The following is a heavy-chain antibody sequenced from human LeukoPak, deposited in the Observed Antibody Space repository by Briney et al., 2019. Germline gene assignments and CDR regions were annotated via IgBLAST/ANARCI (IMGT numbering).Heavy chain of an antibody. Sequence: GESLKISCAASGFTFSSYAMSWVRQAPGKGLEWVSAISGSGGSTYYADSVKGRFTISRDNSKNTLYLQMNSLRAEDTAVYYCAKVSGRGSGTALDYWGQGTLVTVSS. V-gene: IGHV3-23*01. CDR2: ISGSGGST. CDR1: GFTFSSYA. J-gene: IGHJ4*02. D-gene: IGHD3-10*01. CDR3: AKVSGRGSGTALDY.